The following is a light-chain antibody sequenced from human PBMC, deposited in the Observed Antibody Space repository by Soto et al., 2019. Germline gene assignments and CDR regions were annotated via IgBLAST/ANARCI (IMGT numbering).Light chain of an antibody. Sequence: QSALTQPPSASGSPGQSVTISCTGTSSDVGAYKYVSWYQQYPGKAPKLMIYEVSKRPSGVPDRFSGSNSGNTASLTVSGLQGEDAADYYFTSYVGSNIWVFGGGTKVTVL. CDR2: EVS. V-gene: IGLV2-8*01. J-gene: IGLJ3*02. CDR1: SSDVGAYKY. CDR3: TSYVGSNIWV.